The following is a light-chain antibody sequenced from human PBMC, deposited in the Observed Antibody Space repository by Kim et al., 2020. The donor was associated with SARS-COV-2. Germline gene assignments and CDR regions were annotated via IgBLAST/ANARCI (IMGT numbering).Light chain of an antibody. CDR1: SEHSSYA. J-gene: IGLJ3*02. CDR2: LNSDGSH. CDR3: QTCGTGTWV. Sequence: SIRPTGTLSSEHSSYAIAWHQQQQEKGPWYLMKLNSDGSHTKGDGIPGRFSGSSAGAERYLTISSLQSEDEADDYCQTCGTGTWVFGGGTKVTVL. V-gene: IGLV4-69*01.